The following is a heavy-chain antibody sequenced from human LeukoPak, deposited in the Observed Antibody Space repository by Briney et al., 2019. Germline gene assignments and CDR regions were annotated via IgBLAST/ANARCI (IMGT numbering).Heavy chain of an antibody. CDR1: GGTFSSYA. CDR3: ARRPWFGERNWFDP. Sequence: ASVKVSCKASGGTFSSYAISWVRQAPGQGLEWMGGIIPIFGIANYAQKFQGRVTITADKSTSTAYMELSSLRSEDTAVYYCARRPWFGERNWFDPWGQGTLVTVSS. V-gene: IGHV1-69*10. J-gene: IGHJ5*02. D-gene: IGHD3-10*01. CDR2: IIPIFGIA.